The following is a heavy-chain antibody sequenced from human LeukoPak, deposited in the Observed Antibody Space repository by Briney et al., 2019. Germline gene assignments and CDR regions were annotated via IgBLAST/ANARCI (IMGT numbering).Heavy chain of an antibody. CDR2: IYYSGIT. D-gene: IGHD3-9*01. J-gene: IGHJ4*02. CDR1: DGSISSRNYY. Sequence: SSETLSLTCSVSDGSISSRNYYWGWIRQPPGKGLEWIGSIYYSGITYSNPSLKSRVTISVDTSKNQFSLKLSSVTAADTAVYYCARLSGPPYYDILTGPWFDYWGQGALVTASS. CDR3: ARLSGPPYYDILTGPWFDY. V-gene: IGHV4-39*01.